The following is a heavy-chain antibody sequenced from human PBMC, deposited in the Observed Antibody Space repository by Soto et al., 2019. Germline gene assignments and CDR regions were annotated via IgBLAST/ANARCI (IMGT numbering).Heavy chain of an antibody. D-gene: IGHD3-3*01. CDR2: ISGSGGST. Sequence: GGSLRLSCAASGFTFSSYAMSWVRQAPGKGLEWVSAISGSGGSTYYADSVKGRFTISRDNSKNTLYLQMNSLRAEDTAVYYCAKDRFTIFGVVIIKGPYFDYWGQGTLVTVSS. J-gene: IGHJ4*02. CDR1: GFTFSSYA. CDR3: AKDRFTIFGVVIIKGPYFDY. V-gene: IGHV3-23*01.